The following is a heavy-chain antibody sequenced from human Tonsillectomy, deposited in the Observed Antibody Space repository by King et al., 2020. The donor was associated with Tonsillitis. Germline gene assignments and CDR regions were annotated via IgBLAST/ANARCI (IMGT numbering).Heavy chain of an antibody. J-gene: IGHJ4*02. V-gene: IGHV3-9*01. Sequence: DVQLVESGGGLVQPGRSLRLSCAASGFTFDDYALHWVRQAPGKGLEWVSGISWNSGTIGYADSLKGRFTISRDNAKNSLYLQMNSLRAEDTALYYCAKDNYDFWSGWGYYFDYWGQGTLVTVSS. D-gene: IGHD3-3*01. CDR3: AKDNYDFWSGWGYYFDY. CDR1: GFTFDDYA. CDR2: ISWNSGTI.